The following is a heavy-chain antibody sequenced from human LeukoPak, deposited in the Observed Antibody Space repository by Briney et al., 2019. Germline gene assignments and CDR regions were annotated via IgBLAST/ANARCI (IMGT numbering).Heavy chain of an antibody. CDR3: AGNSGFYYFDY. CDR1: GGSFSGYY. V-gene: IGHV4-59*08. J-gene: IGHJ4*02. Sequence: KSSETLSLTCAVYGGSFSGYYWSWIRQPPGKGLEWIGYIYYSGNTNYNPSLKSRVTISVDTSKNQFSLTLSSVTAADTAVYYCAGNSGFYYFDYWGQGTLVTVSS. CDR2: IYYSGNT. D-gene: IGHD6-19*01.